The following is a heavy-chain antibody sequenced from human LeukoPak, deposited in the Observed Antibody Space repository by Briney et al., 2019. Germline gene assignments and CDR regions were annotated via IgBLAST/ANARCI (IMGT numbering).Heavy chain of an antibody. D-gene: IGHD1-26*01. Sequence: GGSLRLSCAASGFTFNTYAMAWARQAPEKGLEWVSSITDSGIGTYYADSVKGRFTISIDNSKNTLYLQMSSLRAEDTAVYYCAKGLRGNYDYWGQGTLVTVSS. CDR3: AKGLRGNYDY. CDR1: GFTFNTYA. V-gene: IGHV3-23*01. CDR2: ITDSGIGT. J-gene: IGHJ4*02.